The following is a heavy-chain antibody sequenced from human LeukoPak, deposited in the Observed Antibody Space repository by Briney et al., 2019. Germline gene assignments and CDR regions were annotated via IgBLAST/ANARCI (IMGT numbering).Heavy chain of an antibody. CDR1: GFTFSSYS. CDR3: AREGYSYGYDDFDY. J-gene: IGHJ4*02. Sequence: PGGSLRLSCAASGFTFSSYSMNWVRQAPGKGLEWVSYISSSSSTIYYADSVKGRFTISRDNAKNSLYLQMNSLRAEDTAVYYCAREGYSYGYDDFDYWGQGTLVTVSS. D-gene: IGHD5-18*01. V-gene: IGHV3-48*01. CDR2: ISSSSSTI.